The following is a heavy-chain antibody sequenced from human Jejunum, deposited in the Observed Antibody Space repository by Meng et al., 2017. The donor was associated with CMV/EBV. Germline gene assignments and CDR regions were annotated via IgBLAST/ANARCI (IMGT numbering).Heavy chain of an antibody. V-gene: IGHV3-74*01. J-gene: IGHJ4*02. CDR2: ISNDGSTT. CDR1: GLTVSSHW. CDR3: ITEAAGGDY. Sequence: LSGVASGLTVSSHWMHWVRQTPGKELVWVSRISNDGSTTTYADSVKGRFTISRDNAKNTLYLQMNSLAVDDTAVYYCITEAAGGDYWGQGALVTVSS. D-gene: IGHD1-14*01.